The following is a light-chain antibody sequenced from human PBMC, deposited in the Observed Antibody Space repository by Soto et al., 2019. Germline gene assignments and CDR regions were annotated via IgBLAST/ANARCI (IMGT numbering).Light chain of an antibody. CDR1: ISNIGSQT. V-gene: IGLV1-44*01. J-gene: IGLJ3*02. CDR2: STN. Sequence: QSVLTQPPSASGTPGQRVTISCSGSISNIGSQTVNWYQQLPGTAPKLLIHSTNQRPSGVPDRFSGSKSGTSASLAISGLQSEDEADYYCAAWDDTLSGLWVFGGGTKLTVL. CDR3: AAWDDTLSGLWV.